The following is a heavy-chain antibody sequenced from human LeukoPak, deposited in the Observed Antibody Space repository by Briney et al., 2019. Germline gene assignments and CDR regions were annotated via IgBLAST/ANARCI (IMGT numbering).Heavy chain of an antibody. J-gene: IGHJ4*02. V-gene: IGHV3-23*01. CDR2: ISGSGDST. Sequence: GGSLRLSCAASGFTFSSYWMSWVRQAPGKGLEWVSAISGSGDSTYYADPVKGRFTISRDNSKNTLFLQMNSLRAEDTAVYYCAKGPLIEVTGTTWDHWGQGTLVTVSS. D-gene: IGHD6-19*01. CDR1: GFTFSSYW. CDR3: AKGPLIEVTGTTWDH.